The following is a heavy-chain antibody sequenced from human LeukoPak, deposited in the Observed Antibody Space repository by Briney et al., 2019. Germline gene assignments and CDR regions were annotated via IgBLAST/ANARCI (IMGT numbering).Heavy chain of an antibody. CDR3: AKDHRGYYYDSSGYSEYFQH. D-gene: IGHD3-22*01. CDR2: ISGSGGST. CDR1: GFTFSSYA. J-gene: IGHJ1*01. V-gene: IGHV3-23*01. Sequence: PGGSLRLSCAASGFTFSSYAMSWVRQAPGKGLEWVSAISGSGGSTYYADSVKGRFTISRDNSKNTLYLQMNSLRAEDTAVYYCAKDHRGYYYDSSGYSEYFQHWGQGTLVTVSS.